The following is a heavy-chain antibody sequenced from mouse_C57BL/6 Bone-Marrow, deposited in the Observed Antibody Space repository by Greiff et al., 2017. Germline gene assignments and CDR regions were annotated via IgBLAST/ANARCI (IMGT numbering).Heavy chain of an antibody. CDR3: AREDYGSSWFAY. Sequence: QVQLQQPGAELVMPGASVKLSCKASGYTFTSYWLHWVKQRPGQGLEWIGEIDPSASYTNYNQKFKGKSTLTVDKSSSTAYMQLSSLTSEDSAVYYCAREDYGSSWFAYWGQGTLVTVSA. CDR1: GYTFTSYW. V-gene: IGHV1-69*01. J-gene: IGHJ3*01. CDR2: IDPSASYT. D-gene: IGHD1-1*01.